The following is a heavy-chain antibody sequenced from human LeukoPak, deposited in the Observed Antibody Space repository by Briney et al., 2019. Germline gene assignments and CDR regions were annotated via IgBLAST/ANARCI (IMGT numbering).Heavy chain of an antibody. Sequence: GGSLRLSCAASGFTFSSYAMSWVRQAPGKGLEWVSDISRSGGTTYYADSVKGRFTISRDNSKNTLYLQMNSLRAEDTAVYYCAKGSAVAGYYFDYWGQGTLVTVSS. CDR3: AKGSAVAGYYFDY. CDR1: GFTFSSYA. J-gene: IGHJ4*02. V-gene: IGHV3-23*01. D-gene: IGHD6-19*01. CDR2: ISRSGGTT.